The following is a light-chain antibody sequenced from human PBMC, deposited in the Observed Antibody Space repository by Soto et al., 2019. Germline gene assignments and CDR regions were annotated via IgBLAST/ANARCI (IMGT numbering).Light chain of an antibody. CDR1: QNIKTY. Sequence: DIQMTQSPSSLSASVGDSVTITCRASQNIKTYLNWYQQKPGKAPNLLIYAASSLHSGVPSRLRGSGSGTDFTLTISSLQPEDFATYPCQQSFSSPPWTFGQGTQVEIK. V-gene: IGKV1-39*01. CDR3: QQSFSSPPWT. CDR2: AAS. J-gene: IGKJ1*01.